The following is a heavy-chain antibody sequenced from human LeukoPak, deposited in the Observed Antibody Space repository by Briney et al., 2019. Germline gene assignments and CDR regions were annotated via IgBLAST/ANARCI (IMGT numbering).Heavy chain of an antibody. J-gene: IGHJ6*02. CDR2: ISYSGTT. Sequence: PSETLSLTCTVSGGSITSYHWIWIRQPPEKGLEWIGYISYSGTTTYNPSLKSRVTISVDASKSQLSLKLSSVTAADTAIYYCARGGNGMDVWGQGTTVTVSS. CDR3: ARGGNGMDV. CDR1: GGSITSYH. V-gene: IGHV4-59*01.